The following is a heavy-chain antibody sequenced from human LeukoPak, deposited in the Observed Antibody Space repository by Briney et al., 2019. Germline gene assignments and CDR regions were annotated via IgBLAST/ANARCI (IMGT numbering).Heavy chain of an antibody. J-gene: IGHJ4*02. D-gene: IGHD3-22*01. CDR3: AKQVVAVALPGALFDY. CDR1: GFTFSSYG. Sequence: GGSLRLSCAASGFTFSSYGMHWVRQAPGKGLEWVAFIRYDGSNKYYADSVKGRFTISRDNSKNTLYLQMNSLRAEDTAVYYCAKQVVAVALPGALFDYWGQGTLVTVSS. V-gene: IGHV3-30*02. CDR2: IRYDGSNK.